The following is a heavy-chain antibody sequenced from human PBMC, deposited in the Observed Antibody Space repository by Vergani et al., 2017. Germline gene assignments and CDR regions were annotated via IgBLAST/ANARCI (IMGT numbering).Heavy chain of an antibody. J-gene: IGHJ6*02. CDR2: IYYSGST. D-gene: IGHD2-21*02. V-gene: IGHV4-39*01. CDR3: ARHLAYXGGDCYPYYYGMDV. CDR1: GGSISSSSYY. Sequence: QLQLQESGPGLVKPSETLCLTCTVSGGSISSSSYYWGWLRQPPGKGLEWIGSIYYSGSTYYNPSLKSRVTIFVDTSKNQFSLKLSSVTAADTAVYYCARHLAYXGGDCYPYYYGMDVWGQGTTVTVSS.